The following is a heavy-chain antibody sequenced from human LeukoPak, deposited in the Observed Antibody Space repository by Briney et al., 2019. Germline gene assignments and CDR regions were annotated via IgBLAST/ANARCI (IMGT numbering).Heavy chain of an antibody. J-gene: IGHJ6*03. CDR3: AKVGYCSSTSCYTNYYYMDV. D-gene: IGHD2-2*02. V-gene: IGHV3-30*02. Sequence: GGSLRPSCAASGFTFSSYGMQWVRQAPGKGLEWVAFIRYDGSNKYYADSVKGRFTISRDNSKNTLYLQMNSLRAEDTAVYYCAKVGYCSSTSCYTNYYYMDVWGKGTTVTVSS. CDR2: IRYDGSNK. CDR1: GFTFSSYG.